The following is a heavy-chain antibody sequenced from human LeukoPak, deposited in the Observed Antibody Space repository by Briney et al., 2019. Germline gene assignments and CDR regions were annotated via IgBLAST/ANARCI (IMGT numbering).Heavy chain of an antibody. Sequence: SETLSLTCTVSGGSIRSDGYYWKWIRQHPGQGLEWIGSIFYGGSTNYNPSLKSRASMSVDTSKNQFSLQLSSVTAADTAVYYCVGGWLQFRFDYWGQGTLVTVSS. CDR3: VGGWLQFRFDY. V-gene: IGHV4-31*03. J-gene: IGHJ4*02. CDR1: GGSIRSDGYY. CDR2: IFYGGST. D-gene: IGHD5-24*01.